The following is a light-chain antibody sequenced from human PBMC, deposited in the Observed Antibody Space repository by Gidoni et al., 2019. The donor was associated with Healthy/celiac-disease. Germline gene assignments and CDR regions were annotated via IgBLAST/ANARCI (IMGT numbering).Light chain of an antibody. J-gene: IGKJ2*01. CDR3: LQDYNYPYT. V-gene: IGKV1-6*01. CDR2: AAS. Sequence: AIQMPQSPSSLSASVGDRVTITCRASQGIRNDLGWYQQKPGKAPKLLIYAASSLQSGVPSRFSGSGSGTDFTLTISSLQPEDFATYYWLQDYNYPYTFGQGTKLEIK. CDR1: QGIRND.